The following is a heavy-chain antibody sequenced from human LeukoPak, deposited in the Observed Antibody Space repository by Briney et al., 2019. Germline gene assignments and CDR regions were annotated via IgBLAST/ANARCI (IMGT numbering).Heavy chain of an antibody. CDR3: AKCPEADRITIFGVVTNYGMDV. D-gene: IGHD3-3*01. CDR2: ISSRSSYI. Sequence: GGSLRLSCAASGFTFSSYSMNWVRQAPGKGLEWGSSISSRSSYIYYAHSVKGRFTISRDNAKNSLYLQMNSLRAEDTAVYYCAKCPEADRITIFGVVTNYGMDVWGQGTTVTVSS. CDR1: GFTFSSYS. V-gene: IGHV3-21*01. J-gene: IGHJ6*02.